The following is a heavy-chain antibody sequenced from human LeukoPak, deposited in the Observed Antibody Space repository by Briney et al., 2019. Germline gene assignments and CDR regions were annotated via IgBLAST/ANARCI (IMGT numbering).Heavy chain of an antibody. Sequence: GGSLRLSCAASGITFSNYAMHWVRQAPGKGLEWVALIWYDGSNKYYADSVKGRLTISRDNSKNTLYLQMSSLRAEDTAVYYCAREGPRGNSQFDYWGQGTLVTVSS. CDR2: IWYDGSNK. J-gene: IGHJ4*02. V-gene: IGHV3-33*08. CDR1: GITFSNYA. D-gene: IGHD2/OR15-2a*01. CDR3: AREGPRGNSQFDY.